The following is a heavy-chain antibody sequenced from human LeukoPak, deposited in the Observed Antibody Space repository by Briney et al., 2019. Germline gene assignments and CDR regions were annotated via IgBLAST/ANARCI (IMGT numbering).Heavy chain of an antibody. Sequence: KPSETLSLTCTVSGGSISSYYWSWIRQPPGMGLEWIGYIYHSGSTNYNPSLKSRVTISVETSKNQFSLKLSSVTAADTAVYYCARLRGYGSGSYYDYWGQGTLVTVSS. J-gene: IGHJ4*02. D-gene: IGHD3-10*01. CDR2: IYHSGST. CDR3: ARLRGYGSGSYYDY. CDR1: GGSISSYY. V-gene: IGHV4-59*08.